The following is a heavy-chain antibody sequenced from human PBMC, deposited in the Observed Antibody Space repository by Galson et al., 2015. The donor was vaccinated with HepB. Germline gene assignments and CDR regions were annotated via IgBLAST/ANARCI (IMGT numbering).Heavy chain of an antibody. V-gene: IGHV3-21*01. J-gene: IGHJ4*02. CDR2: ISSSSSYI. CDR1: GFTFSSYS. D-gene: IGHD2-15*01. CDR3: ARGSGAHFDY. Sequence: SLRLSCAASGFTFSSYSMNWVRQAPGKGLEWVSSISSSSSYIYYADSVKGRFTISRDNAKTSLYLQMNSLRAEDTAVYYCARGSGAHFDYWGQGTLVTVSS.